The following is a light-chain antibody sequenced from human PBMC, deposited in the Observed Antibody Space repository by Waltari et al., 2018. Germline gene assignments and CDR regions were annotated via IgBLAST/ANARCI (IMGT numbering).Light chain of an antibody. CDR1: EVIGSW. Sequence: DIQMTQSPSSMSAAVGDRVTITCRASEVIGSWLAWYQQKPGKAPRLLIYGTSTLQTGVPSRFSGSASGTDFTLTISSLQPEDFATYYCQQANSFPFTFGPGTKVDIK. J-gene: IGKJ3*01. CDR3: QQANSFPFT. V-gene: IGKV1-12*01. CDR2: GTS.